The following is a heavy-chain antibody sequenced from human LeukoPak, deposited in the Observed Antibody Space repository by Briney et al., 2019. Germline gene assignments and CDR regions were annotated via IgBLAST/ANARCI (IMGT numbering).Heavy chain of an antibody. Sequence: GGSLRLSCAASGFTFSHFWMSWSRQAPGKGLEWVASINSDGSEGYYADVVKGRFTISRDNAENSLYLQINSQRAEDTAVYYCARSSYSSSSSVWGQGTMVTVSS. CDR1: GFTFSHFW. CDR3: ARSSYSSSSSV. D-gene: IGHD6-6*01. J-gene: IGHJ3*01. CDR2: INSDGSEG. V-gene: IGHV3-7*03.